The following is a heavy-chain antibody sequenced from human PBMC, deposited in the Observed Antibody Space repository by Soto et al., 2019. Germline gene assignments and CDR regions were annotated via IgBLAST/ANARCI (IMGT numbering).Heavy chain of an antibody. V-gene: IGHV4-30-4*01. J-gene: IGHJ5*02. CDR1: GGSISSGDYY. D-gene: IGHD3-22*01. CDR3: ARDSYYYDSSGYP. CDR2: IYYSGST. Sequence: SETLSLTCTVSGGSISSGDYYWSWIRQPPGKGLEWIGYIYYSGSTYYNPSLKSRVTISVDTSKNQFSLKLSSVTAADTAVYYCARDSYYYDSSGYPWGQGTLVTVSS.